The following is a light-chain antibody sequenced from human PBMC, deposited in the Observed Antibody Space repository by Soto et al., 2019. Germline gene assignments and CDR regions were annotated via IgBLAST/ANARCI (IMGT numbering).Light chain of an antibody. V-gene: IGKV3-20*01. CDR1: QTIRSNY. J-gene: IGKJ1*01. Sequence: ERVLTQSPGTLSLSPGERATLSCRASQTIRSNYLAWYRQTPGQAPRLLIYGASKRATGIADRFSGSGSGTDFTLIISRLEPEDFALYYCQQYGSSPWTFGQGTKVEIK. CDR2: GAS. CDR3: QQYGSSPWT.